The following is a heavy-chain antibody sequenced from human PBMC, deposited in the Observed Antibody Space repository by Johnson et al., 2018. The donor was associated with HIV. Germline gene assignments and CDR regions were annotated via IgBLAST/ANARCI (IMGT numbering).Heavy chain of an antibody. CDR3: ARVLAFDI. Sequence: VQLVESGGDLVQPGGSLRLSCAASGFTFSNYWMSWVRQAPGKGLEWVSVIYSGGSTYYADSVKGRFTISRDNSKNTLYLQMNSLRAEDTAVYYCARVLAFDIWGQGTMVTVSS. J-gene: IGHJ3*02. V-gene: IGHV3-66*01. CDR2: IYSGGST. CDR1: GFTFSNYW.